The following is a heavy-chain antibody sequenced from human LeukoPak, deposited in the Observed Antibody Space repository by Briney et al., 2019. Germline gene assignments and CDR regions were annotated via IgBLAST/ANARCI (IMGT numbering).Heavy chain of an antibody. V-gene: IGHV3-23*01. CDR3: AKAVKYSNTCYDY. Sequence: PGGSLRLSCAASGFTFSNYAMTWVRHAPGKGLEWVLGLSAGGGGTYYADSVKGRFTISRDNSKNTLYLQMNSLRAEDTAVYYCAKAVKYSNTCYDYWGQGTLVTVSS. D-gene: IGHD6-13*01. CDR2: LSAGGGGT. CDR1: GFTFSNYA. J-gene: IGHJ4*02.